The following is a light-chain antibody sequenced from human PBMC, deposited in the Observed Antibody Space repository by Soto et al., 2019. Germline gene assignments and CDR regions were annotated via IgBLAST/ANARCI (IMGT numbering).Light chain of an antibody. Sequence: QSVLTQPPSASGTPGQRVTISCSGSSSNNGSHYVYWYQQLPGTAPKLLIYRNNQRPSGVPDRFSGSKSGTSASLAISGPRSEDEADYYCAAWDDSLSGVVFGGGTKLTVL. CDR2: RNN. CDR1: SSNNGSHY. CDR3: AAWDDSLSGVV. J-gene: IGLJ2*01. V-gene: IGLV1-47*01.